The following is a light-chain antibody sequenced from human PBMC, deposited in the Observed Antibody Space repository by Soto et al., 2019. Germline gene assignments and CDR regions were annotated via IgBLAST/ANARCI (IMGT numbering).Light chain of an antibody. CDR2: DAS. CDR1: QSVSSSY. CDR3: QQYGRSPRT. Sequence: EIVLTQSPGTLSLSPGERATLSCRASQSVSSSYLAWYRQKPGQAPRLLMSDASTRATGIPDRFSGSGSGTDFTLTINRLEPDDFAVYYCQQYGRSPRTFGQGTKLEIQ. J-gene: IGKJ2*02. V-gene: IGKV3-20*01.